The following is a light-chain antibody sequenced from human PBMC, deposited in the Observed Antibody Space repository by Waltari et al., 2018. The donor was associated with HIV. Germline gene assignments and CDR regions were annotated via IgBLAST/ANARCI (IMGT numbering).Light chain of an antibody. Sequence: DIQMTQSPSTLSASVGARVILTCRPSQHINTWLAWYRQKPGKAPELLSYRATSLQRGVPSRFRGGASGADFTLTIRSLQPDDVATYYCQQYHHFPFNFGPGTTVDI. CDR1: QHINTW. CDR3: QQYHHFPFN. V-gene: IGKV1-5*03. CDR2: RAT. J-gene: IGKJ3*01.